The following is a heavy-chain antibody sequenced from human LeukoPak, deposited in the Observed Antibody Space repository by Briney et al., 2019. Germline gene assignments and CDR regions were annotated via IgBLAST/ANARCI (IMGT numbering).Heavy chain of an antibody. CDR3: ASLRYSGYDDRRNNWFDP. CDR1: GYTFTSYA. J-gene: IGHJ5*02. V-gene: IGHV1-3*01. CDR2: INAGNGNT. D-gene: IGHD5-12*01. Sequence: GASVKVSCKASGYTFTSYAMHWVRQAPGQRLEWMAWINAGNGNTKYSQKFQGRVTITRDTSASTAYMELSSLRSEDTAVYYCASLRYSGYDDRRNNWFDPWGQGTLVTVSS.